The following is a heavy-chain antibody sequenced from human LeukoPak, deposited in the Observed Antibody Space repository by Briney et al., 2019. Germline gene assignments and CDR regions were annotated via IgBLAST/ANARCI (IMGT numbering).Heavy chain of an antibody. J-gene: IGHJ4*02. CDR1: GGSISSSSYY. Sequence: PSETLSLTCTVSGGSISSSSYYWAWIRQPPGKGLEWIGSIYYSGSTYYNPSLKSRVTISIDTSKNQFSLKLSSVTAADTAVYYCARVSGYYVADYWGQGTLVTVSS. D-gene: IGHD5-12*01. CDR2: IYYSGST. CDR3: ARVSGYYVADY. V-gene: IGHV4-39*07.